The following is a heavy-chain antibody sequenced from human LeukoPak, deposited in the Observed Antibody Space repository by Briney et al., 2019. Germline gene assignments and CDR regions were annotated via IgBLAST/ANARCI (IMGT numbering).Heavy chain of an antibody. D-gene: IGHD3-10*01. J-gene: IGHJ4*02. CDR3: ARRGGYGSGSYSFDY. CDR2: IYPDDSDT. Sequence: GESLKISCKGSGYRFTSFWIGWVRQMPGKGLEWMGLIYPDDSDTRYSPSFQGQVTISADKSISTAYLQWSSLKASDTAMYYCARRGGYGSGSYSFDYWGQGTLVTVSS. V-gene: IGHV5-51*01. CDR1: GYRFTSFW.